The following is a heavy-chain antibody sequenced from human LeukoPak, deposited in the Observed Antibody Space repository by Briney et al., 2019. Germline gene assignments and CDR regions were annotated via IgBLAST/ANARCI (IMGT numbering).Heavy chain of an antibody. Sequence: PSETLSLTCAVSGYSISSGYYWGWIRQPPGKWLEWIGSIYHSGSTYYNPSLKSRVTISVDTSKNQFSLKLSSVTAADTAVYYCAREEGSYCSSTSCPGGFDYWGQGTLVTVSS. CDR3: AREEGSYCSSTSCPGGFDY. V-gene: IGHV4-38-2*02. J-gene: IGHJ4*02. D-gene: IGHD2-2*01. CDR2: IYHSGST. CDR1: GYSISSGYY.